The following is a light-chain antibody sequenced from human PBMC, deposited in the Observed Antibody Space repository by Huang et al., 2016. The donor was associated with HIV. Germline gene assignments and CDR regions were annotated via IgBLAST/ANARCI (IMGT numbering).Light chain of an antibody. CDR3: QQYHNWPPFT. V-gene: IGKV3-15*01. Sequence: EIVMTQSPATLSVSPGERATLSCRASQSVNNNLAWYQQKPRQAPRLLIYGASTRATAVAARFSGSVSGTEFTLPISGLQSEDSAVYYCQQYHNWPPFTFGQGTKLEIK. CDR2: GAS. J-gene: IGKJ2*01. CDR1: QSVNNN.